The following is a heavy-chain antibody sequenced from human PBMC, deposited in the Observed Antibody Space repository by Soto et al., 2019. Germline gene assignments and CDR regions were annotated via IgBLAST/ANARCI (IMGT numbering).Heavy chain of an antibody. CDR1: GYTFTSYA. CDR3: ARVVATKAGTTTAYYYGMDV. Sequence: ASVKVSCKASGYTFTSYAMHWVRQAPGQRLEWMGWINAGNGNTKYSQKFQGRVTITRDTSASTAYMELSSLRSEDTAVYYCARVVATKAGTTTAYYYGMDVWGQGTTVTVS. J-gene: IGHJ6*02. CDR2: INAGNGNT. D-gene: IGHD5-12*01. V-gene: IGHV1-3*01.